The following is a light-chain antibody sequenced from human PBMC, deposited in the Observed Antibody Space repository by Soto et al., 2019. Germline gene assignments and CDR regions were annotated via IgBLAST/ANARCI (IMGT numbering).Light chain of an antibody. CDR1: SSDVGYYNY. CDR3: CSYAGSYSVV. V-gene: IGLV2-11*01. J-gene: IGLJ3*02. Sequence: QSALTQPRSVSGSPGQSATISCTGTSSDVGYYNYVSWYQQHPGKAPKLMIYDVTKRPSGVPDRFSGSKSGNTASLTISGLQAEDEADYYCCSYAGSYSVVFGGGTKVTVL. CDR2: DVT.